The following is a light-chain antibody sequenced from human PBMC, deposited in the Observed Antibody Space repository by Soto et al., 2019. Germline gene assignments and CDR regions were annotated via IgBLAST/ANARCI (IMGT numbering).Light chain of an antibody. CDR3: CSYPSL. CDR1: SSDVGAYNY. CDR2: DVT. Sequence: QSALTQPRSVSGSPGQSVTISCTGTSSDVGAYNYVSWYQQYPGKAPKLLIYDVTKRPSGVPDRFSGSKSGNTASLTISGLQAEDEADYYCCSYPSLFDGGTKVTVL. V-gene: IGLV2-11*01. J-gene: IGLJ2*01.